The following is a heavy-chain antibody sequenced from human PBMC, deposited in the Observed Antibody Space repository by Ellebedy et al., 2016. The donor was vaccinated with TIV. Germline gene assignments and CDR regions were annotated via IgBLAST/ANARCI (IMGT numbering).Heavy chain of an antibody. CDR2: IDWDDDK. V-gene: IGHV2-70*01. J-gene: IGHJ4*02. D-gene: IGHD2-2*01. Sequence: SGPTLVTPTQTLTLTCTFSGFSLSTSGMCVSWIRQPPGKALEWLALIDWDDDKYYSTSLKTRLTISKDTSKNQVVLTMTNMDPVDTATYYCARIRSTSALVGDYYFDYWGQGTLVTVSS. CDR3: ARIRSTSALVGDYYFDY. CDR1: GFSLSTSGMC.